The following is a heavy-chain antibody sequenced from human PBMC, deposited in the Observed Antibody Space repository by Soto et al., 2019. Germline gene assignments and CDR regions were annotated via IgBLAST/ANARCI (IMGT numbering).Heavy chain of an antibody. D-gene: IGHD4-4*01. J-gene: IGHJ5*02. Sequence: GGSLRLSCAASGSSFPNYPMHWVRQTPDKGLEWLAVISHDGVTKNSADSVKGRLSISRDNSRNRLYLDMNSLRTEDTAMYYCVRGGYSSSWERLDPWGQGTLVTVSS. CDR2: ISHDGVTK. V-gene: IGHV3-30-3*01. CDR1: GSSFPNYP. CDR3: VRGGYSSSWERLDP.